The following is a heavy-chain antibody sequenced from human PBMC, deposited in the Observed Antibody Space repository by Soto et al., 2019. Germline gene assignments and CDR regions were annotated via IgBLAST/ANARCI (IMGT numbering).Heavy chain of an antibody. CDR1: GGSFSSYA. CDR3: ARDLRAAGRPGMDV. D-gene: IGHD6-13*01. Sequence: ASVKVSCKASGGSFSSYAISWVRQAPGQGLEWMGGIIPIVGTGNYAQNFQGRVTITADESTSTAYMELSSLRSEDTAMYYCARDLRAAGRPGMDVWGQGTTVTVSS. J-gene: IGHJ6*02. CDR2: IIPIVGTG. V-gene: IGHV1-69*13.